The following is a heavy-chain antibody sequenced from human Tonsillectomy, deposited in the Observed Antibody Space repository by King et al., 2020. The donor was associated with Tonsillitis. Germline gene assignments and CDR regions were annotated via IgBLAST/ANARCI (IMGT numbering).Heavy chain of an antibody. CDR1: GYSFTNYW. D-gene: IGHD3-3*01. J-gene: IGHJ3*02. CDR2: IYPGDSDT. V-gene: IGHV5-51*01. Sequence: QLVQSGAEVKKPGESLKISCKGSGYSFTNYWIGWVRQMPGKGLEWMGIIYPGDSDTRYIPSFQGQVTISADKSINTAYLQWSSLKASDTAIYYCARLVPGTIFGVVISAFDIWGQGTMVTVSS. CDR3: ARLVPGTIFGVVISAFDI.